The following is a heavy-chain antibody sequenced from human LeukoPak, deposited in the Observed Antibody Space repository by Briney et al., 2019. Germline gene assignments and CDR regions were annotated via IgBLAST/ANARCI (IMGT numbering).Heavy chain of an antibody. V-gene: IGHV1-8*02. CDR2: MNPNSGNT. D-gene: IGHD1-26*01. Sequence: ASVKVSCKASGYTFTSYDINWVRQATGQGLEWMGWMNPNSGNTGYAQKFQGRVTMTRNTSISTAYMELSSLRSEDTAVYYCARVVVGATILHYWGQGTLVTVSS. CDR1: GYTFTSYD. CDR3: ARVVVGATILHY. J-gene: IGHJ4*02.